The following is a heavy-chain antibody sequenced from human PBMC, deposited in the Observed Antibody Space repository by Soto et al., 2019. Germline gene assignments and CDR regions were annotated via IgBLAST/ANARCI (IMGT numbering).Heavy chain of an antibody. Sequence: GASVKVSCKASGYIFTNYDINWVRQATGQGLEYLGWINPNSGNTGYVQKFKGRFTMSRHNPKNTLYLQMYSLTTEDTAVYYCARGGIAAGGTLSPFDSWGQGTMVTVSS. CDR3: ARGGIAAGGTLSPFDS. J-gene: IGHJ3*02. CDR1: GYIFTNYD. V-gene: IGHV1-8*01. D-gene: IGHD6-13*01. CDR2: INPNSGNT.